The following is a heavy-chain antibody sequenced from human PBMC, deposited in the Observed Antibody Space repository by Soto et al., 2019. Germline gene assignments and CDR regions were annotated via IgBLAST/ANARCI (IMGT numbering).Heavy chain of an antibody. Sequence: PSETLSLTCTVSGGSISSGDYYWSWIRQPPGKGLEWIGYIYYSGSTYYNPSLKSRVTISVDTSKNQFSLKLSSVTAADTAVYYCARVVAARLPGVFDPWGQGTLVTVSS. J-gene: IGHJ5*02. CDR1: GGSISSGDYY. V-gene: IGHV4-30-4*01. D-gene: IGHD6-6*01. CDR2: IYYSGST. CDR3: ARVVAARLPGVFDP.